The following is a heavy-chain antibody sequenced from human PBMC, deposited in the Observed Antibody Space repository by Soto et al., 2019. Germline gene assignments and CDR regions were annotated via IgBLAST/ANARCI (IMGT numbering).Heavy chain of an antibody. CDR2: IYYSGST. J-gene: IGHJ6*04. CDR1: GGSISSGGYY. CDR3: ARSYGDYSFI. V-gene: IGHV4-31*03. D-gene: IGHD4-17*01. Sequence: SETLSLTCTVSGGSISSGGYYWSWIRQHPGKGLEWIGYIYYSGSTYHNPSLKSRVTISVDTSKNQFSLKLSSVTAADTAVYYCARSYGDYSFIWGKGTTVTVSS.